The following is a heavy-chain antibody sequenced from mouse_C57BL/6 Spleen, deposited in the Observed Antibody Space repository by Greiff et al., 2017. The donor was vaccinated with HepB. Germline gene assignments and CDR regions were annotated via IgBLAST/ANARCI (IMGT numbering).Heavy chain of an antibody. V-gene: IGHV1-82*01. J-gene: IGHJ4*01. CDR1: GYAFSSSW. Sequence: VQLQQSGPELVKPGASVKISCKASGYAFSSSWMNWVKQRPGKGLEWIGRIYPGDGDTNYNGKFKGKATLTADKSSSTAYMQLSSLTSEDSAVYFCARWGSLQYYYAMDYWGQGTSVTVSS. CDR3: ARWGSLQYYYAMDY. CDR2: IYPGDGDT. D-gene: IGHD6-2*01.